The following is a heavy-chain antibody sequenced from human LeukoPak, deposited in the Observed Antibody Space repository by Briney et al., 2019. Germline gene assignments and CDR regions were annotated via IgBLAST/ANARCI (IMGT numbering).Heavy chain of an antibody. Sequence: SETLSLTCTVSGGSISGYYWSWIRQPPGKGLEWVGYIFSSGSTNYNPSLKSRVTISLDTSKSQFSLKLISVTASDTAVYYCARLTKFLTTYYPTPWGQGTLVTVSS. V-gene: IGHV4-59*08. CDR2: IFSSGST. CDR3: ARLTKFLTTYYPTP. CDR1: GGSISGYY. J-gene: IGHJ5*02. D-gene: IGHD2/OR15-2a*01.